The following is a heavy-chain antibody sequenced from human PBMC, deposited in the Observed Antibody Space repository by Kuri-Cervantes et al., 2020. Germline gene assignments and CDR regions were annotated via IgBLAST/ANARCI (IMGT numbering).Heavy chain of an antibody. CDR3: ARDGSYDYVWGSYRYTPSEAFDI. J-gene: IGHJ3*02. CDR1: GFTFDDYA. D-gene: IGHD3-16*02. Sequence: GGSLRLSCAASGFTFDDYAMHWVRQAPGKGLEWVANINQDGSERYYVDSVKGRFSISRDNAKNSLYLQVNSLRAEDTAVYYCARDGSYDYVWGSYRYTPSEAFDIWGQGTMVTVSS. V-gene: IGHV3-7*01. CDR2: INQDGSER.